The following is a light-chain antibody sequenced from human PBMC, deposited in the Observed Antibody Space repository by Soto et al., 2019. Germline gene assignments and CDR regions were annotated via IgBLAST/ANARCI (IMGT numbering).Light chain of an antibody. CDR3: CSYAGSSTSYV. CDR1: SSDVGSYNL. CDR2: EVS. V-gene: IGLV2-23*02. J-gene: IGLJ1*01. Sequence: QSVLTQPASVSGSPGQSITISCTGTSSDVGSYNLVSWYQQHPGKAPKLMIYEVSKRPSGVSNRFSGSKSGNTASLTISGLQAEDEADYYCCSYAGSSTSYVXGTGTKVTVL.